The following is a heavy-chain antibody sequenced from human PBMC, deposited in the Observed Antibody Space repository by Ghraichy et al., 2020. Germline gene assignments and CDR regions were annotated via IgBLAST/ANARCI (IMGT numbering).Heavy chain of an antibody. CDR2: IYWDDDK. J-gene: IGHJ4*02. V-gene: IGHV2-5*02. CDR3: ARPIVGATTGQFFDY. D-gene: IGHD1-26*01. Sequence: SGPTLVKPTQTLTLTCTFSGFSLSTSGVGVGWIRQPPGKALEWLALIYWDDDKRYSPSLKSRLTITKDTSKNQVVLTMTNMDPVDTATYYCARPIVGATTGQFFDYWGQGTLVTVSS. CDR1: GFSLSTSGVG.